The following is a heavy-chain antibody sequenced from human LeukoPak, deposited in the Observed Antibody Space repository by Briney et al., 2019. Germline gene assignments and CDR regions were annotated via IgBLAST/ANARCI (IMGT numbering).Heavy chain of an antibody. V-gene: IGHV1-8*01. CDR2: MNPNSGNT. CDR1: GYTFTSYD. D-gene: IGHD5-24*01. Sequence: GASVKVSCKASGYTFTSYDINGVRQATGQGLEWMGWMNPNSGNTDYAQKFQGRVTMTRNTSISTAYMELSSLRSEDTAVYYCATSGGEMATIEGFDYWGQGTLVTVSS. CDR3: ATSGGEMATIEGFDY. J-gene: IGHJ4*02.